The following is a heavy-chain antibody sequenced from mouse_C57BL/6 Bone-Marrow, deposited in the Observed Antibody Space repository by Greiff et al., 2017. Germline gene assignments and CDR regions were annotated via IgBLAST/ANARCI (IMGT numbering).Heavy chain of an antibody. Sequence: QVQLQQPGAELVKPGASVKVSCKASGYTFTSYWMHWVKQRPGQGLEWIGRIHPSDSDTNYNQKFKGKATLTVDKSSSTASMQLSSLTSEDSAVYYCAIYFHYYGSSYLYAMDYWGQGTSVTVSS. CDR2: IHPSDSDT. V-gene: IGHV1-74*01. J-gene: IGHJ4*01. CDR1: GYTFTSYW. D-gene: IGHD1-1*01. CDR3: AIYFHYYGSSYLYAMDY.